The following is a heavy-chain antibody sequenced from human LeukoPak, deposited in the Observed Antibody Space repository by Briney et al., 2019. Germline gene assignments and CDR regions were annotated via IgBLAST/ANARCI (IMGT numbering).Heavy chain of an antibody. D-gene: IGHD3-10*01. J-gene: IGHJ6*04. CDR2: ISAYNGNT. CDR1: GYTFTSYG. V-gene: IGHV1-18*04. CDR3: ARDGGSGSYFDYYYYYGMDV. Sequence: ASVKDSCKASGYTFTSYGISWVRQAPGQGLEWMGWISAYNGNTNYAQKLQGRVTMTTDTSTSTAYMELRSLRSDDTAVYYCARDGGSGSYFDYYYYYGMDVWGKGTTVTVSS.